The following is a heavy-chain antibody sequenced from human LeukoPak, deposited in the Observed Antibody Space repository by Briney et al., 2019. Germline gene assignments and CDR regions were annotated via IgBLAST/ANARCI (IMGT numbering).Heavy chain of an antibody. Sequence: PSETLSLTCSVSGDAITGSSYYWGWIRQPPGKGLEWIGSMYYSGSTYSNPSLKSRVTMSADTSKNQFSLKLSSVSAADTAVYYCARQYYDNTGYYYFDYGGQGTLVTVSS. J-gene: IGHJ4*02. V-gene: IGHV4-39*01. CDR2: MYYSGST. D-gene: IGHD3-9*01. CDR1: GDAITGSSYY. CDR3: ARQYYDNTGYYYFDY.